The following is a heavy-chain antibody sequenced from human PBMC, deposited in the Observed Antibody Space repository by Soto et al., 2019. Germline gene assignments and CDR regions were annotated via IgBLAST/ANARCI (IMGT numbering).Heavy chain of an antibody. CDR3: ARVAMENYHDMWSGSTSSALDV. Sequence: SETLSLTCKVSGGSMRGYSWSWIRQTPGEGLEWIGYVSHSGRTDYSPSLKNRVTISLDMSKNHFALHVNSVDPADTAVYYCARVAMENYHDMWSGSTSSALDVWGQATTVTVSS. J-gene: IGHJ6*02. CDR2: VSHSGRT. CDR1: GGSMRGYS. V-gene: IGHV4-59*13. D-gene: IGHD3-3*01.